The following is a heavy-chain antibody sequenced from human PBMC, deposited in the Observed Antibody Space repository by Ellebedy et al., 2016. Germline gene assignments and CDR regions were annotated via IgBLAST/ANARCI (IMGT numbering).Heavy chain of an antibody. D-gene: IGHD6-13*01. V-gene: IGHV4-59*08. Sequence: SETLSLTXTVSGGSISSYYWSWIRQPPGKGLEWIGSIYHSGSTYYNPSLKSRVTISVDTSKNQFSLKLSSVTAADTAVYYCARRGAPGIAAAGTEDWFNPWGQGTLVTVSS. CDR3: ARRGAPGIAAAGTEDWFNP. CDR1: GGSISSYY. CDR2: IYHSGST. J-gene: IGHJ5*02.